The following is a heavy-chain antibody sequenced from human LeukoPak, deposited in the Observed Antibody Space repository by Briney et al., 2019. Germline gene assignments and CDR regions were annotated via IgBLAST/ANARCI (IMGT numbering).Heavy chain of an antibody. CDR3: ARDYSGSPAWFDP. V-gene: IGHV3-30*03. Sequence: GGSLRLSCAASGFTFSSYGMHWVRQAPGRGLEWVAVISYDGSNKCYADSVKGRFTISRDNSKNTLYLQMNSLRAEDTAVYYCARDYSGSPAWFDPWGQGTLVTVSS. D-gene: IGHD1-26*01. CDR2: ISYDGSNK. J-gene: IGHJ5*02. CDR1: GFTFSSYG.